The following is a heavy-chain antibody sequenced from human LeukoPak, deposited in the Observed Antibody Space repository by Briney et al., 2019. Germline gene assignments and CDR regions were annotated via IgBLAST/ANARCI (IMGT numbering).Heavy chain of an antibody. CDR3: ARGRY. CDR2: INHSGST. J-gene: IGHJ4*02. CDR1: GGSFSGYY. Sequence: SETLSLTCAVYGGSFSGYYWSWIRQPPGKGLEWIGEINHSGSTNYNPSLKSRVTISVDTSKNQFSLKLSSVTAADTAVDYCARGRYWGQGTLVTVSS. V-gene: IGHV4-34*01.